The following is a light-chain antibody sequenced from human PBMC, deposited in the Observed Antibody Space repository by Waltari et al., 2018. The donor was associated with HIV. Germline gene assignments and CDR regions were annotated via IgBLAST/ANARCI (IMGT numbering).Light chain of an antibody. Sequence: IQMTQSPSSLSASVGDRVSMSCRASENIERDLNWYQQRPGKAPKLLIYGAFTLQTVVPSRFSASVSGTDFTLTIRNLQPEDVALYFCQQSSITPLTFGGGTRVDIK. CDR1: ENIERD. CDR2: GAF. J-gene: IGKJ4*01. V-gene: IGKV1-39*01. CDR3: QQSSITPLT.